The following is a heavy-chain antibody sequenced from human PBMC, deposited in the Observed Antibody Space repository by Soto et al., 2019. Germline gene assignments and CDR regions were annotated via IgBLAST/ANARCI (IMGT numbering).Heavy chain of an antibody. CDR2: IWYDGSNK. J-gene: IGHJ6*02. CDR1: GFTFSSYG. V-gene: IGHV3-33*01. D-gene: IGHD5-18*01. CDR3: AREDTDHYYYYGMDV. Sequence: QVQLVESGGGVVQPGRSLRLSCAASGFTFSSYGMHWVRQAPGKGLEWVAVIWYDGSNKYYADSVKGRFTISRDNSKNTLYMQLDSLRAEDTAVYYCAREDTDHYYYYGMDVWGQGTTVTVSS.